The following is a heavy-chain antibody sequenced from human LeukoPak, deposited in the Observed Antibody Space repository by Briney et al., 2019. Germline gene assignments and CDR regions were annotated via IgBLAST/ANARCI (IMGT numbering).Heavy chain of an antibody. Sequence: PGGSLRLSCAASGFTFSSYWMHWVRQVPGKGLVWVSRINSDGSSTSCADSVKGRFTISRDNAKNTLYLQMNSLRAEDTAVYYCARGSRSWPADYWGQGTLVTVSS. CDR2: INSDGSST. CDR3: ARGSRSWPADY. CDR1: GFTFSSYW. D-gene: IGHD6-13*01. V-gene: IGHV3-74*01. J-gene: IGHJ4*02.